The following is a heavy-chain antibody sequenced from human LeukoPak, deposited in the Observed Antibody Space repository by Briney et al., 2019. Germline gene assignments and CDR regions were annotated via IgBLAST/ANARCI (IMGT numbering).Heavy chain of an antibody. D-gene: IGHD6-19*01. CDR3: ARDDWQWLELDY. CDR2: ISAYNGNT. V-gene: IGHV1-18*01. Sequence: ASVKVSCKASGYTFTSYGISWVRQAPEQGLEWMGWISAYNGNTNYAQKLQGRVTMTTDTSTSTAYMELRSLRSDDTAVYYCARDDWQWLELDYWGQGTLVTVSS. CDR1: GYTFTSYG. J-gene: IGHJ4*02.